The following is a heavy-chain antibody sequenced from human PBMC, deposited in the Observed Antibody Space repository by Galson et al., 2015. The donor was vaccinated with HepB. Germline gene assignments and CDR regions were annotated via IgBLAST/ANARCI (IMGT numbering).Heavy chain of an antibody. V-gene: IGHV1-58*02. D-gene: IGHD1-26*01. CDR2: IVVGSGNT. CDR1: GFTFTSPA. CDR3: ASLGANWYFDP. J-gene: IGHJ2*01. Sequence: SVKVSCKASGFTFTSPAMQWVRQARGQRLEWIGWIVVGSGNTNYAQKFQERVTITRDMSTSTAYMGLSSLRSEDTAVYYCASLGANWYFDPWGRGTLVTVSS.